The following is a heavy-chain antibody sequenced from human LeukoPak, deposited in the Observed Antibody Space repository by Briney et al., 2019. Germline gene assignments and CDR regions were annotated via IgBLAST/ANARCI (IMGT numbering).Heavy chain of an antibody. V-gene: IGHV1-18*01. D-gene: IGHD6-13*01. CDR2: ISAYNGNT. CDR1: GYTFTSYG. Sequence: ASVKVSCKASGYTFTSYGISWLRQAPGQGLEWMGWISAYNGNTNYAQKLQGRVTMTTDTSTSTAYMELRSLRSDDTAVYYCARNKWYSSSWPNWFDPWGQGTLVTVSS. J-gene: IGHJ5*02. CDR3: ARNKWYSSSWPNWFDP.